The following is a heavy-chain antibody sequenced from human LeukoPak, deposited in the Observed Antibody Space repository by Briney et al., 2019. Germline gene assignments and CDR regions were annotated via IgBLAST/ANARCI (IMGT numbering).Heavy chain of an antibody. Sequence: PGGSLRLSCAASGFTFSSYGMHWVRQAPGKGLEWVAVIWYDGSNKYYADSVKGRFTISRDNSKNTLYLQMNSLRAEDTAVYYCAKDSPNYYDSSGYHPWGQGTLATVSS. CDR3: AKDSPNYYDSSGYHP. J-gene: IGHJ5*02. V-gene: IGHV3-33*06. D-gene: IGHD3-22*01. CDR2: IWYDGSNK. CDR1: GFTFSSYG.